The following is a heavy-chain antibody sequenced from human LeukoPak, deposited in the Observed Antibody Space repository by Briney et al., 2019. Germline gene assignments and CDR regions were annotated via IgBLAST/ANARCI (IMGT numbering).Heavy chain of an antibody. J-gene: IGHJ2*01. CDR3: ARASHGWYFDL. D-gene: IGHD6-6*01. CDR2: ISSSSSYI. Sequence: ETLSLTCAVYGGSFSGYYWSWVRQAPGKGLEWVSSISSSSSYIYYADSVKGRFTISRDNAKNSLYLQMNSLRAEDTAVYYCARASHGWYFDLWGRGTLVTVSS. CDR1: GGSFSGYY. V-gene: IGHV3-21*04.